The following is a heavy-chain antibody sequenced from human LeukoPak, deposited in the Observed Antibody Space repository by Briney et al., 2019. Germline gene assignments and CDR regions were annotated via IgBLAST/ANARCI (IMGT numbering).Heavy chain of an antibody. D-gene: IGHD3-22*01. Sequence: PGGSLRLSCTASGFTFGDYAMSWVRQAPGKGLEWVGFIRSKAYGGTTEYAASVKGRFTISRDDSKSIAYLQMNSLKTEDTAVYYCTRDMIGYWGQGTLVIVSS. CDR3: TRDMIGY. CDR1: GFTFGDYA. CDR2: IRSKAYGGTT. J-gene: IGHJ4*02. V-gene: IGHV3-49*04.